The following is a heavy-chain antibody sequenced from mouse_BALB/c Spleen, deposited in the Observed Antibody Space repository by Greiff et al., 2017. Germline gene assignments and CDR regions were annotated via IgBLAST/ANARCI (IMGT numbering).Heavy chain of an antibody. V-gene: IGHV1-31*01. CDR1: GYSFTGYY. CDR3: AYYYGSNPYAMDY. J-gene: IGHJ4*01. D-gene: IGHD1-1*01. CDR2: INPYNGAT. Sequence: EVQLVESGPELVKPGASVKISCKASGYSFTGYYMHWVKQSHVKSLEWIGRINPYNGATSYNQNFKDKASLTVDKSSSTAYMELHSLTSEDSAVYYCAYYYGSNPYAMDYWGQGTSVTVSS.